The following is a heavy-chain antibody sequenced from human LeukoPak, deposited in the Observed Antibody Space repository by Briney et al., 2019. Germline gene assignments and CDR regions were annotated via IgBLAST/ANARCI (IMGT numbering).Heavy chain of an antibody. J-gene: IGHJ4*02. V-gene: IGHV4-59*01. D-gene: IGHD1-26*01. CDR1: GGSINSGY. CDR2: LYPSGST. Sequence: SETLSLTCSVSGGSINSGYWSWIRQPPGKGLEWIGLLYPSGSTNFNPSLKSRVTISVDTSRTQFSLKLSSMTAADTAVYYCAGGHYPLEYWGQGTLVTVSS. CDR3: AGGHYPLEY.